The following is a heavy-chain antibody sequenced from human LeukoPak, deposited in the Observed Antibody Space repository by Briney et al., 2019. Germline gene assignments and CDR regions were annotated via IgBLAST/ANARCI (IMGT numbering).Heavy chain of an antibody. Sequence: GESLKISCKGSGYSFDYYWIAWVRQMPGKGLEWMGIIYPDDSDSTYSPSFQGQVTISVDKSINTAYLQWSSLKASNTAIYYCARVGSVTNFGVVSYYFDYWGQGTLVTVPS. CDR1: GYSFDYYW. CDR2: IYPDDSDS. CDR3: ARVGSVTNFGVVSYYFDY. J-gene: IGHJ4*02. D-gene: IGHD3-3*01. V-gene: IGHV5-51*01.